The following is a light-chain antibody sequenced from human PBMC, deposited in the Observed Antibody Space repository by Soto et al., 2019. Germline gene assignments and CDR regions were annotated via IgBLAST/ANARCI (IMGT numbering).Light chain of an antibody. J-gene: IGKJ1*01. V-gene: IGKV3-15*01. CDR3: QQYHTGPPWT. CDR1: ESVNNR. Sequence: EVVMTQSPATLSVSPRERATLFCRASESVNNRLAWYQQKPGQAPRLLIFSASTRATGIPARFSGSGSGTEFTLTISSLQSEDFAVYFCQQYHTGPPWTFGQGTKVDMK. CDR2: SAS.